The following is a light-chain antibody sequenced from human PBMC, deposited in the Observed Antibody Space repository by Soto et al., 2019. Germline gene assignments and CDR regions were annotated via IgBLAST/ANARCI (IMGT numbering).Light chain of an antibody. Sequence: QSALTQPRSVSGSPGQSVTISCTGTSSDVGGYNYVSWYQQHPGKAPKLMIYDVSKRPSGVPDRFSGSKSGNTASLTISGLQAEDEADYYCCSYAGRYRRVFGGGTKLTVL. CDR1: SSDVGGYNY. CDR2: DVS. J-gene: IGLJ2*01. CDR3: CSYAGRYRRV. V-gene: IGLV2-11*01.